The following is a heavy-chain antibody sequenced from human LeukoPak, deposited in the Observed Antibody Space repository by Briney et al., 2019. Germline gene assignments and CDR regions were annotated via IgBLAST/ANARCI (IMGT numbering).Heavy chain of an antibody. CDR3: AKTTAGYSSGRYPGWPIDY. CDR1: GFTFGSYA. Sequence: GSLRLSCAASGFTFGSYAIYWVRQAPGKGLEWVSGISGSGGDTYFADSVKGRFTISRDNSKNTVFLQMDSLRAEDTAVYYCAKTTAGYSSGRYPGWPIDYWGQGTLVTVSS. CDR2: ISGSGGDT. D-gene: IGHD6-19*01. J-gene: IGHJ4*02. V-gene: IGHV3-23*01.